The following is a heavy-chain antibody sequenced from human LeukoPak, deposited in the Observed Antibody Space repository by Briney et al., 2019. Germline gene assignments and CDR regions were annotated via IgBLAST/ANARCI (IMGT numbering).Heavy chain of an antibody. CDR3: TTWPDSSGYYYFDY. V-gene: IGHV3-15*01. D-gene: IGHD3-22*01. Sequence: PGGSLRLSCAASGFTFSNAWMSWVRQAPGKGLEWVGRIKSKTDGGTADYAAPVEGRFTISRDDSKNTLYLQMNSLKTEDTAVYYCTTWPDSSGYYYFDYWGQGTLVTVSS. CDR2: IKSKTDGGTA. CDR1: GFTFSNAW. J-gene: IGHJ4*02.